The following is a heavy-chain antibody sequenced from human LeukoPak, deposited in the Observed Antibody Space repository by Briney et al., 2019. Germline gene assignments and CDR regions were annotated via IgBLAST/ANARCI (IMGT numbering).Heavy chain of an antibody. CDR1: GFTFGRYG. D-gene: IGHD3-22*01. V-gene: IGHV3-23*01. CDR3: AIMHGYYDASGYWVQ. Sequence: GGSLRLSCAASGFTFGRYGMSWVRQAPGKGLEWVSFITPNADRTSYADSVEGRFTIFRDNPRNTLYMQMNSLRDEDTALYYCAIMHGYYDASGYWVQWGQGTLVTVSS. CDR2: ITPNADRT. J-gene: IGHJ1*01.